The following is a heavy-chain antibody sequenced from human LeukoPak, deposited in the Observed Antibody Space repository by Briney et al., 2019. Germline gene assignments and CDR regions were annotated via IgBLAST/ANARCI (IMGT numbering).Heavy chain of an antibody. Sequence: GGSLRLSCAASGFTFSDYYMSRIRQAPGKGLEWVSYISSSGSTIYYADSVKGRFTISRDNAKNSLYLQMNSLRAEDTAVYYCARELVVVVPAAIAGDDYWGQGTLVTVSS. D-gene: IGHD2-2*02. CDR1: GFTFSDYY. V-gene: IGHV3-11*01. CDR2: ISSSGSTI. J-gene: IGHJ4*02. CDR3: ARELVVVVPAAIAGDDY.